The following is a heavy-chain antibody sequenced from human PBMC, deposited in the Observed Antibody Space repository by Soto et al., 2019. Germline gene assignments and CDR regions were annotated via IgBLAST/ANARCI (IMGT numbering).Heavy chain of an antibody. CDR1: GYGFTTYG. J-gene: IGHJ4*02. CDR2: ISAHNGNT. CDR3: ARGRYGDY. Sequence: QVHLVQSGAEVKKPGASVKVSCKGSGYGFTTYGITWVRQAPGQGLEWMAWISAHNGNTNYAQKLQGRATVTRDTSTSTAYMELRSLRSDDTAVYYCARGRYGDYCGQGALVTVSS. D-gene: IGHD1-1*01. V-gene: IGHV1-18*01.